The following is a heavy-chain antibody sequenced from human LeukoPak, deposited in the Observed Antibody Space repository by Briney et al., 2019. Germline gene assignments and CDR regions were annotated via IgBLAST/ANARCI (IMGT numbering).Heavy chain of an antibody. CDR1: GFTFSSYA. V-gene: IGHV3-23*01. CDR3: ARDSSGWYRGYFDY. D-gene: IGHD6-19*01. J-gene: IGHJ4*02. Sequence: GGSLRLSCAASGFTFSSYAMSWVRQAPGKGLEWVSAISGSGGSTYYADSVKGRFTISRDNSKNTLYLQMNSLRAEDTAVYYCARDSSGWYRGYFDYWGQGTLVTVSS. CDR2: ISGSGGST.